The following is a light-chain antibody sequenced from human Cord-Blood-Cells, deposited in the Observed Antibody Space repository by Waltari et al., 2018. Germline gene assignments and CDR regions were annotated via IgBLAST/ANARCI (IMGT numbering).Light chain of an antibody. CDR1: SGHSSYA. J-gene: IGLJ3*02. CDR2: LNSDGSH. V-gene: IGLV4-69*01. Sequence: QLVLTQSPSASASLGASVKLTCTLSSGHSSYAIAWHQQQPEKGARYLIKLNSDGSHSKGDGIPDRFSGSSSGAARYLTISSLQAEDEADYYCQTWGTGIQVFGGGTKLTVL. CDR3: QTWGTGIQV.